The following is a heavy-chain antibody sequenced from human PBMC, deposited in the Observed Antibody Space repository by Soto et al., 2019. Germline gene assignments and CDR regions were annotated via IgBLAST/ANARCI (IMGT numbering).Heavy chain of an antibody. CDR2: ISYDGSNK. CDR1: GFTFSSYG. V-gene: IGHV3-30*18. Sequence: QVQLVESGGGVVQPGRSLRLSCAASGFTFSSYGMHWVRQAPGKGLEWVAVISYDGSNKYYADSVKGRFTISRDNSKNTLYLQMNSLRAEDTAVYYCAKDGSRLLWFGELSPGGYFDLWGRGTLVTVSS. D-gene: IGHD3-10*01. CDR3: AKDGSRLLWFGELSPGGYFDL. J-gene: IGHJ2*01.